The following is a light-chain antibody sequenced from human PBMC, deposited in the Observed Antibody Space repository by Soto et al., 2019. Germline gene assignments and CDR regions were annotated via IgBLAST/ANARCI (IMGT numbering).Light chain of an antibody. CDR2: GAS. CDR3: QQYDNLPLT. CDR1: QSVGSN. V-gene: IGKV3-15*01. J-gene: IGKJ3*01. Sequence: EKAMSLSPAALSVTPGERATLTCRASQSVGSNLAWYQQKPGQAPRLLIFGASSRATGVPARFSGSGSGTEFTLTINSLQSEDFAVYFCQQYDNLPLTFGPGTKVDI.